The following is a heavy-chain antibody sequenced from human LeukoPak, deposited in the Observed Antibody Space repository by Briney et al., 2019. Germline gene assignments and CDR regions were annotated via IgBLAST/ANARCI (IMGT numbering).Heavy chain of an antibody. Sequence: GGSLRLSCAASGFTFSDYAMHWVRQAPGKGLEWVALISHDGSAPFYADSVKGRFIISKDSPQNTLYLQMNSLRPEDTAVYYCARERTGFYAEYWGQGTLVAVSS. V-gene: IGHV3-30*04. J-gene: IGHJ4*02. CDR1: GFTFSDYA. D-gene: IGHD3/OR15-3a*01. CDR3: ARERTGFYAEY. CDR2: ISHDGSAP.